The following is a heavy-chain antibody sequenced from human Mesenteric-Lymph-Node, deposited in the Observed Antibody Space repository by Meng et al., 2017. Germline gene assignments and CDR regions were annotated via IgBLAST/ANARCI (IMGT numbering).Heavy chain of an antibody. D-gene: IGHD4-17*01. J-gene: IGHJ6*02. CDR1: GGTFSSYA. CDR2: IIPIFGTA. V-gene: IGHV1-69*06. CDR3: ARDEGYGDSNYYYYGMDV. Sequence: SVKVSCKASGGTFSSYAISWVRQAPGQGLEWMGGIIPIFGTANYAQKFQGRVTITADKSTSTAYMELSSLRSEDTAVYYCARDEGYGDSNYYYYGMDVWGQETTVTVSS.